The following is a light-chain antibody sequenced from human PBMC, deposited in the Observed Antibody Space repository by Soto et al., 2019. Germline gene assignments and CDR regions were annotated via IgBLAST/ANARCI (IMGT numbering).Light chain of an antibody. CDR2: DVN. J-gene: IGLJ1*01. CDR3: SSYTSTYSLV. V-gene: IGLV2-14*03. CDR1: IDDVGAYNY. Sequence: QSVLTQPASVSGSPGQSITISCTGTIDDVGAYNYVSWYQQRPGSAPQLIMYDVNNRPSGASHRFSGSKSGHTAYLTISGLRSDDEANYHCSSYTSTYSLVFGTGTKVTVL.